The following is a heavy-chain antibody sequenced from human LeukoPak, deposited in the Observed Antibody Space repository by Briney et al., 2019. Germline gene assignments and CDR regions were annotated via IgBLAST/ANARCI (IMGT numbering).Heavy chain of an antibody. Sequence: GGSLRLSCAASGFTFSSYVMNWVRQAPGKGLEWVSGINWNGGSTGYADSVKGRFTISRDNAKNSLYLQMNSLRAEDTALYYCARDIGIAVAGTFFDYWGQGTLVTVSS. V-gene: IGHV3-20*04. CDR2: INWNGGST. CDR3: ARDIGIAVAGTFFDY. J-gene: IGHJ4*02. CDR1: GFTFSSYV. D-gene: IGHD6-19*01.